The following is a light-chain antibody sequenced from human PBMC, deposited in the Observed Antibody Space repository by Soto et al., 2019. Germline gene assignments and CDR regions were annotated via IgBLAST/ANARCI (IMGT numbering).Light chain of an antibody. CDR2: DAS. J-gene: IGKJ5*01. V-gene: IGKV1-33*01. Sequence: DIQMTQSPSTLSGSVGDRVTIPCRASQTISSWLAWYQQKPGKAPKLLIYDASDLETGVPSRFSGSGSGTGFTFTISSLQPEDFATYYCQQYESLPLTFGQGTRLEIK. CDR1: QTISSW. CDR3: QQYESLPLT.